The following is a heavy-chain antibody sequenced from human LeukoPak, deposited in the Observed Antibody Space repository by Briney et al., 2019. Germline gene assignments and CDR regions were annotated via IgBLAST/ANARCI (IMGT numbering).Heavy chain of an antibody. Sequence: AGGSLRLSCAAPGFTFSSYEMNWVRQAPGKGLEWVSYISSSGSTIYYADSVKGRFTISRDNAKNSLYLQMNSLRAEDTAVYYCARDSSSWYWDYYYMDVWGKGTTVTISS. V-gene: IGHV3-48*03. CDR3: ARDSSSWYWDYYYMDV. D-gene: IGHD6-13*01. CDR1: GFTFSSYE. CDR2: ISSSGSTI. J-gene: IGHJ6*03.